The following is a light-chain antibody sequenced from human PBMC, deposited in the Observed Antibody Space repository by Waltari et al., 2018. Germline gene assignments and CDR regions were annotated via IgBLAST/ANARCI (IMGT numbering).Light chain of an antibody. Sequence: QTVVTQEPSLTVSPGGTVTLTRASSTGAVTSNYYPNWFQQKPGQAPRAWIYSTSNKHSWPPARFSGSRLGGKAALTRSGVQPEDEAEYYCLLFYGGAYVFGTGTKVTVL. J-gene: IGLJ1*01. CDR3: LLFYGGAYV. V-gene: IGLV7-43*01. CDR2: STS. CDR1: TGAVTSNYY.